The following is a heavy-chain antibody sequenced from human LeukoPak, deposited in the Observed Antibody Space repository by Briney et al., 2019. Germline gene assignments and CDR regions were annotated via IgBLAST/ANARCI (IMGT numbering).Heavy chain of an antibody. V-gene: IGHV4-39*07. J-gene: IGHJ3*02. CDR3: ARPSSYGFADAFDI. D-gene: IGHD5-18*01. CDR1: GGSISSSSYY. CDR2: IYYSGST. Sequence: SETLSLTCTVSGGSISSSSYYWGWIRQPPGKGLEWIGSIYYSGSTYYNPSLKSRVTISVDTSKNQFSLKLSSVTAADTAVYYCARPSSYGFADAFDIWGQGTMVTVSS.